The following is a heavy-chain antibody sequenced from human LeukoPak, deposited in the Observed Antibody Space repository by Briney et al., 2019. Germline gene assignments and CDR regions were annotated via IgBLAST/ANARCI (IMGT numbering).Heavy chain of an antibody. CDR1: GGSISSSSYY. D-gene: IGHD3-9*01. CDR3: ARTDYDILTGYYSALDY. V-gene: IGHV4-39*01. CDR2: IYYSGST. J-gene: IGHJ4*02. Sequence: SETPSLTCTVSGGSISSSSYYWGWIRQPPGEGLEWIGSIYYSGSTYYNPSLKSRVTISVDTSKNQFSLKLSSVTAADTAVYYCARTDYDILTGYYSALDYWGQGTLVTVSS.